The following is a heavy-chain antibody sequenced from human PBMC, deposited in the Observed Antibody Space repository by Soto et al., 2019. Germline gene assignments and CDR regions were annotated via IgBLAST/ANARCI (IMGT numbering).Heavy chain of an antibody. V-gene: IGHV1-2*02. J-gene: IGHJ5*02. CDR1: GYTFTNYY. CDR2: MNPRSGGT. Sequence: ASVKVSCKASGYTFTNYYMHWVRQAPGQGLEWMGWMNPRSGGTKYAQAFQDRVTMTRDASISTAYMEVTSLRRGDTAVYFCARSDDSTSYPLDLWGPGTLVTVSS. D-gene: IGHD4-4*01. CDR3: ARSDDSTSYPLDL.